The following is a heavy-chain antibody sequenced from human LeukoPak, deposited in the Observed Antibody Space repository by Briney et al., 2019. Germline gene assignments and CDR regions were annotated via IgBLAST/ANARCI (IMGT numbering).Heavy chain of an antibody. Sequence: GGSLRLSCAASGFTFSSYWMTWVRQAPGKGLEWVANINHDGSEKNYVESVKGRFTISRDNAKNSLFLQMNSLRAEDTAVYYCAKYYGLGSSACFDPWGQGTLVSVSS. V-gene: IGHV3-7*02. CDR2: INHDGSEK. D-gene: IGHD3-10*01. J-gene: IGHJ5*02. CDR1: GFTFSSYW. CDR3: AKYYGLGSSACFDP.